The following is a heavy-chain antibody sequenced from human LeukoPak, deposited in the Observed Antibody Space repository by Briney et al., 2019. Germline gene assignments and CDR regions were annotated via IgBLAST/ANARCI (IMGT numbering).Heavy chain of an antibody. J-gene: IGHJ5*02. CDR1: GYTFTSYD. CDR2: MNPNSGNT. CDR3: ARGSRGFYSSKGGFDP. V-gene: IGHV1-8*01. D-gene: IGHD6-13*01. Sequence: ASVKVSCKASGYTFTSYDINWVRQATGQGLERMGWMNPNSGNTGYAQKFQGRVTMTRNTSISTAYMELSSLRSEDTAVYYCARGSRGFYSSKGGFDPWGQGTLVTVSS.